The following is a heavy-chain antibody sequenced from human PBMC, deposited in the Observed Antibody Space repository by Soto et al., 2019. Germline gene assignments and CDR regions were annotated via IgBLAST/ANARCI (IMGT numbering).Heavy chain of an antibody. V-gene: IGHV3-33*01. J-gene: IGHJ2*01. CDR1: GFIFSSYG. D-gene: IGHD4-17*01. CDR2: MWYDGTNK. CDR3: ARGPMTTVTTWGDWYFDL. Sequence: QVQLVESGGGVVQPGRSLRLSCATSGFIFSSYGMHWVRQGPGKGLEWVAVMWYDGTNKYYADSVNGRFTISRDDSKNTLYLQMNSLRAEDTAVYYCARGPMTTVTTWGDWYFDLWGRGTLVTVSS.